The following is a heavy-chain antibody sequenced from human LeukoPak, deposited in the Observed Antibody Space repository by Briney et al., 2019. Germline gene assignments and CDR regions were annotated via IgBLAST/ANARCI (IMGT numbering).Heavy chain of an antibody. CDR1: GGSFSGYY. D-gene: IGHD6-13*01. Sequence: SETLSLTCAVYGGSFSGYYWSWIRQPPGKGLEWIGEINHSGSTNYNPSLKSRVTISVDTSKNQFSLKLSSVTAADTAVYYCARDSSWAFAYWGQGTLVTVSS. J-gene: IGHJ4*02. CDR3: ARDSSWAFAY. V-gene: IGHV4-34*01. CDR2: INHSGST.